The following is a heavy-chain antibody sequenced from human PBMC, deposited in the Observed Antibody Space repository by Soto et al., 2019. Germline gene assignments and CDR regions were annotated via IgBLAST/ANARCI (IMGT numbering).Heavy chain of an antibody. D-gene: IGHD3-22*01. Sequence: GGSLRLSSAASGFTFSSYSMNWVRQAPGKGLEWVSSISSSSSYIYYADSVKGRFTISRDNAKNSLYLQMNSLRAEDTAVYYCARDADYYYDSSGYYFDYWGQGTLVTVSS. CDR1: GFTFSSYS. J-gene: IGHJ4*02. CDR3: ARDADYYYDSSGYYFDY. CDR2: ISSSSSYI. V-gene: IGHV3-21*01.